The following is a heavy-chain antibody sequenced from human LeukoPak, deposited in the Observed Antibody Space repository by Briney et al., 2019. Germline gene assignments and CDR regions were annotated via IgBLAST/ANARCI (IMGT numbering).Heavy chain of an antibody. CDR1: GFTFSSYE. CDR2: ISSSGSTI. D-gene: IGHD5-18*01. J-gene: IGHJ4*02. Sequence: WGSLRLSCAASGFTFSSYEMNWVRQAPGKGLEWVSYISSSGSTIYYADSVKGRFTISRGNAKNSLYLQMNSLRAEDTAVYYCARVGPVSYGSLIDYWGQGTLVTVSS. V-gene: IGHV3-48*03. CDR3: ARVGPVSYGSLIDY.